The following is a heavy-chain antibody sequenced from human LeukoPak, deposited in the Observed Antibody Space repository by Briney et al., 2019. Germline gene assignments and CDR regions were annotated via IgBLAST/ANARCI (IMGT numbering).Heavy chain of an antibody. Sequence: QPGGSLRLSCAASGFSFSSHAMHWVRQAPGKGLEYVSAISGNGHGTWYRDSVKGRFSISRDNSEQILYLQMGSLRAEDMAVYFCARASITASGTHDVYDIWGRGTMVTVSS. CDR2: ISGNGHGT. CDR1: GFSFSSHA. D-gene: IGHD6-13*01. CDR3: ARASITASGTHDVYDI. V-gene: IGHV3-64*02. J-gene: IGHJ3*02.